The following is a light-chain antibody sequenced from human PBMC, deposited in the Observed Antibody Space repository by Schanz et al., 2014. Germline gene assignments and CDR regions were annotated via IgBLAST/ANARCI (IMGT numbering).Light chain of an antibody. CDR1: QSLSSDY. CDR3: QQSGTSPLWT. V-gene: IGKV3-20*01. Sequence: EIVLTQSPGTLSLSPGERATLSCRASQSLSSDYLAWYQQRPGQAPRLLIYGASSRATGTPDRFSGSGSGTDFTLTISRMEPEDFAVYYCQQSGTSPLWTFGQGTKVEIK. J-gene: IGKJ1*01. CDR2: GAS.